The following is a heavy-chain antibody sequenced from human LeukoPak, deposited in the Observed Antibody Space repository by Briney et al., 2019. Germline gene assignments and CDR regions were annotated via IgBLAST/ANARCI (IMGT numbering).Heavy chain of an antibody. V-gene: IGHV3-30*18. CDR2: ISYDGSNK. CDR3: AKVLRYFDWLSPFDY. J-gene: IGHJ4*02. D-gene: IGHD3-9*01. CDR1: GFTFSSYG. Sequence: GGSLRLSCAASGFTFSSYGMHWVRQAPGKGLEWVAVISYDGSNKYYADSVKGRFTISRDNSKNTLYLQMNSLRAEDTAVYYCAKVLRYFDWLSPFDYWGQGTLVTVFS.